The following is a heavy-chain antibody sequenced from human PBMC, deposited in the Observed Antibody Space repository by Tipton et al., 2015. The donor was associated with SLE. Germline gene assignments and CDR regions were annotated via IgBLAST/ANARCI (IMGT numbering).Heavy chain of an antibody. CDR3: ARTSGNFPFDY. CDR1: GGSIRSYY. V-gene: IGHV4-4*07. Sequence: TLSLTCTVSGGSIRSYYWSWIRRSAGKGLEWIGRIYSSGYTYYNPSLKSRVAISADTSRNQFSLKLNSVTAADTAVYYCARTSGNFPFDYWGQGNLVTVSS. D-gene: IGHD1-26*01. J-gene: IGHJ4*02. CDR2: IYSSGYT.